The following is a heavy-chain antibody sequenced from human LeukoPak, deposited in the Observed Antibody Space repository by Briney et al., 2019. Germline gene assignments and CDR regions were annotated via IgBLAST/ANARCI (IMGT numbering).Heavy chain of an antibody. CDR1: GYTFTGYY. D-gene: IGHD1-7*01. J-gene: IGHJ4*02. CDR3: ARDYWNYGGYFDY. Sequence: ASVKVSCKASGYTFTGYYIHWVRQAPGQGLEWMGWINPNNGGTKYAQKFQGRVTMTRDTSISTAYMELSRLSSDDTAVYYCARDYWNYGGYFDYWGQGTLATVSS. CDR2: INPNNGGT. V-gene: IGHV1-2*02.